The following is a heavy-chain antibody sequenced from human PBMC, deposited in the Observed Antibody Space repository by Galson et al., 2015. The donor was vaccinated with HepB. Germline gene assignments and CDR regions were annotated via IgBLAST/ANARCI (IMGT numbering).Heavy chain of an antibody. CDR3: ASQEEGSGSGSYYIPFDY. Sequence: SVKVSCKASGGTFSSYAISWVRQAPGQGLEWMGGIIPIFGTANYAQKFQGRVTITADESTSTAYMELSSLRSEDTAVYYCASQEEGSGSGSYYIPFDYWGQGTLVTVSS. J-gene: IGHJ4*02. V-gene: IGHV1-69*13. CDR2: IIPIFGTA. CDR1: GGTFSSYA. D-gene: IGHD3-10*01.